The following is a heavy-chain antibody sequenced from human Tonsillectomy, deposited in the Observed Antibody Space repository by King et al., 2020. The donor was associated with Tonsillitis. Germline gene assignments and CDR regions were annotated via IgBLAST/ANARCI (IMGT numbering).Heavy chain of an antibody. Sequence: VQLQESGPGLVKPSQTLSLTCTVSGGSISSGSYYWSWIRQPAGKGLEWIGRIYTSVSTHYNPSLKSLVTMSVDTSKNQFSLKLSSVTAADTAVYYCARDQSIFGVANTLFDYWGQGTLVTVSS. V-gene: IGHV4-61*02. J-gene: IGHJ4*02. CDR2: IYTSVST. CDR3: ARDQSIFGVANTLFDY. CDR1: GGSISSGSYY. D-gene: IGHD3-3*01.